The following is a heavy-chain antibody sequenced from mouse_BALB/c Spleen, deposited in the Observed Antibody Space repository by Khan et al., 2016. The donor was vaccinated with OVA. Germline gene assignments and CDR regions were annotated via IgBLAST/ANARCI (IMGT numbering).Heavy chain of an antibody. J-gene: IGHJ2*01. Sequence: DVQLQESGPGLVKPSQSLSLTCTVTGYSITSDYAWNWIRQFPGNKLEWMGYISYSGNTKYNPTLKSRISITRDTSENPFFLQLNSVTNEDTATYYCARIYGGDFDYWGQGTTLTVSS. D-gene: IGHD1-1*01. CDR1: GYSITSDYA. CDR3: ARIYGGDFDY. CDR2: ISYSGNT. V-gene: IGHV3-2*02.